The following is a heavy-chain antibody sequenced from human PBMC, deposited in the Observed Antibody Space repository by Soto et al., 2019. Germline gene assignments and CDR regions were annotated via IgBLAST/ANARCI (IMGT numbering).Heavy chain of an antibody. V-gene: IGHV3-33*01. J-gene: IGHJ4*02. CDR1: GFTFSSYG. D-gene: IGHD6-19*01. CDR2: IWYDGSNK. CDR3: ATLGYSSGWDTFDY. Sequence: GGSLRLSCAASGFTFSSYGMHWVRQAPGKGLEWVAVIWYDGSNKYYADSVKGRFTISRDNSKNTLYLQMNSLRAEDTAVYYCATLGYSSGWDTFDYWGQGTLVTVSS.